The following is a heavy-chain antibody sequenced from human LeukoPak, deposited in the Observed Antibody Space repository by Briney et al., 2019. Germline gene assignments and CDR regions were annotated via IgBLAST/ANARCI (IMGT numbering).Heavy chain of an antibody. CDR1: GGSISSSSYY. J-gene: IGHJ5*02. CDR2: IYYSGST. D-gene: IGHD3-10*01. CDR3: ARDLGPSFMVRGKGWFDP. Sequence: PSETLSLTCTVSGGSISSSSYYWGWIRQPPGKGLEWIGSIYYSGSTYYNPSLKSRVTISVDTSKNQFSLKLSSVTAADTAVYYCARDLGPSFMVRGKGWFDPWGQGTLVTVSS. V-gene: IGHV4-39*07.